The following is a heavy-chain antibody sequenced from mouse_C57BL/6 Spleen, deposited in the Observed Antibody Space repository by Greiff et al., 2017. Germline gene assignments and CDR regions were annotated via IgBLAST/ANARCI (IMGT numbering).Heavy chain of an antibody. CDR3: ARRDYGNYDWYFDV. D-gene: IGHD2-1*01. CDR2: ISSGSSTI. Sequence: EVMLVESGGGLVKPGGSLKLSCAASGFTFRDYGMHWVRQAPEKGLEWVAYISSGSSTIYYADTVKGRFTISRDNAKNTLFLQMTSLRSEDTAMYYCARRDYGNYDWYFDVWGTGTTVTVSS. V-gene: IGHV5-17*01. CDR1: GFTFRDYG. J-gene: IGHJ1*03.